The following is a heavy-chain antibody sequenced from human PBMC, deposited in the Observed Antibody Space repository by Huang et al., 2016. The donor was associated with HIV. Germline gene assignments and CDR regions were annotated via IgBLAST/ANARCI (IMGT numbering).Heavy chain of an antibody. CDR3: STGSGSYLDF. CDR1: GSTFIRYS. CDR2: IRFDASNQ. D-gene: IGHD1-26*01. V-gene: IGHV3-30*02. J-gene: IGHJ4*02. Sequence: QVLLVESGGTVVQPGGSLRLSCAASGSTFIRYSMNWVRQAPGKGLGWVAFIRFDASNQYYADSVKGRCTISRDDSKSTVCLQMDGMGVEDTAVYFCSTGSGSYLDFWGPGTLVTVSS.